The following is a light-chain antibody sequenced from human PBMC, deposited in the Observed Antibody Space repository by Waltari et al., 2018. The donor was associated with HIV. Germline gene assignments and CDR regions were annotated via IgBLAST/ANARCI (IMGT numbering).Light chain of an antibody. J-gene: IGKJ5*01. CDR2: DAS. V-gene: IGKV1-33*01. CDR3: QQFYRIPIT. Sequence: DIQMTQSPSSLSASVGDRVSITCQASDDIIFYLNWFQQKPGTAPKLLIYDASHLETGVSSRFTANGSETDFTFTITTLQAEDVGTYYCQQFYRIPITFGQGTRLDIK. CDR1: DDIIFY.